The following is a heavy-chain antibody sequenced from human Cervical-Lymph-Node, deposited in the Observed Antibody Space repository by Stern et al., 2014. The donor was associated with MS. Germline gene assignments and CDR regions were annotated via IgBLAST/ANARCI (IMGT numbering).Heavy chain of an antibody. Sequence: VQLVQSGAEVKKPGESLKISCKLSGYSFTIYYIAWVRQMPGKGLEWMGVIYPYDSDTTYSPSFQAPVSIAADKSITTAYLQWSSLRASDTAMYYCARHVQGFDYWGQGTLVTVSS. CDR1: GYSFTIYY. J-gene: IGHJ4*02. CDR2: IYPYDSDT. CDR3: ARHVQGFDY. V-gene: IGHV5-51*01.